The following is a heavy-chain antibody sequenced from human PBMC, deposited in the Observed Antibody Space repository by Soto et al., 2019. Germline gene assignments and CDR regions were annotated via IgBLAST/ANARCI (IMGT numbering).Heavy chain of an antibody. V-gene: IGHV4-39*01. D-gene: IGHD3-10*01. CDR3: ASALEVRGVMKGVWFDP. CDR2: IYYSGST. CDR1: GGSISSSSYY. Sequence: PSETLSLTCTVSGGSISSSSYYWGWIRQPPGKGLEWIGSIYYSGSTYYNPSLKSRVTISVDTSKNQFSLKLSSVTAADTAVYYCASALEVRGVMKGVWFDPWGQGTLVT. J-gene: IGHJ5*02.